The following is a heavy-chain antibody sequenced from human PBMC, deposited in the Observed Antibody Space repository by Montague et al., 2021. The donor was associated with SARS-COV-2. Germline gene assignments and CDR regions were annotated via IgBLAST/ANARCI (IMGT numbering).Heavy chain of an antibody. J-gene: IGHJ4*02. Sequence: TLSLTCTVSGGSISSGSYYWSWIRQPAGKGLEWIGRIYTSGTTDYSFSLKSRVTISVDTPKNQFSLKLTSVTAAATAVYYCARAHSGSWAHLDNWGQGSLVTVSS. D-gene: IGHD5-12*01. CDR2: IYTSGTT. V-gene: IGHV4-61*02. CDR1: GGSISSGSYY. CDR3: ARAHSGSWAHLDN.